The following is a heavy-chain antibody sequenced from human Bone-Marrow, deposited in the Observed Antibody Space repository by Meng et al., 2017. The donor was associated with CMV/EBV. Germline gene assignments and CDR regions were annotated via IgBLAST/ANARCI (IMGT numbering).Heavy chain of an antibody. CDR3: AREPRITMVRGVIHKEVDY. CDR1: LSGYY. J-gene: IGHJ4*02. D-gene: IGHD3-10*01. CDR2: INHSGST. V-gene: IGHV4-34*01. Sequence: LSGYYWSWIRQPPGKGLEWIGEINHSGSTNYNPSLKSRVTISVDTSKNQFSLKLSSVTAADTAVYYCAREPRITMVRGVIHKEVDYWGQGTLVTVSS.